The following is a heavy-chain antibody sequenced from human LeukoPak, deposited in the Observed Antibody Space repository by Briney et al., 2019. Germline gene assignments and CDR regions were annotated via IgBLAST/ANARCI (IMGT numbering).Heavy chain of an antibody. D-gene: IGHD3-22*01. J-gene: IGHJ3*02. CDR2: ISAYNGNT. Sequence: GASVKVSCKASGYTFTSYGISWVRQAPGQGLEWMGWISAYNGNTNYAQKLQGRVTMTTDTSTSTAYMELRSLRSDDTAVYYCARSRGNYYDSSGHSLGAFDIWGQGTMVTVSS. CDR1: GYTFTSYG. CDR3: ARSRGNYYDSSGHSLGAFDI. V-gene: IGHV1-18*01.